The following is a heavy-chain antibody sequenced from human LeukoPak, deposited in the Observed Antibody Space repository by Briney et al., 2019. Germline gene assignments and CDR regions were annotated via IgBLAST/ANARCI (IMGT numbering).Heavy chain of an antibody. CDR2: INSDGSST. CDR3: ARGQWLVSHWYFDL. Sequence: ASLRLSCTASGFTFGDYAMSRFRQAPGKGLVWVARINSDGSSTNYADSVKGRFTISRDNAKNTLYLQMNSLRAEDTAVYYCARGQWLVSHWYFDLWGRGTLVTVSS. D-gene: IGHD6-19*01. CDR1: GFTFGDYA. V-gene: IGHV3-74*01. J-gene: IGHJ2*01.